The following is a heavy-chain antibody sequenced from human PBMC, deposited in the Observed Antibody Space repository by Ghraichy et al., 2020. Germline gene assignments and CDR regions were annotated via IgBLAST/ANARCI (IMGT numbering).Heavy chain of an antibody. V-gene: IGHV3-21*01. D-gene: IGHD3-3*01. Sequence: GESLNISCAASGFTFSSYSMNWVRQAPGKGLEWVSSISSSSSYIYYADSVKGRFTISRDNAKNSLYLQMNSLRAEDTAVYYCARGRILRFLEWPYMDVWGKGTTVTVSS. CDR3: ARGRILRFLEWPYMDV. CDR2: ISSSSSYI. CDR1: GFTFSSYS. J-gene: IGHJ6*03.